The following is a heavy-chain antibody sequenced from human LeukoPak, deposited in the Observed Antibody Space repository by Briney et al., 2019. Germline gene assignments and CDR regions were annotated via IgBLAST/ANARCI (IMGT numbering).Heavy chain of an antibody. J-gene: IGHJ4*02. D-gene: IGHD1-26*01. CDR3: AQSGSGSYYGEFDY. CDR2: INPSGGST. V-gene: IGHV1-46*01. CDR1: GYTFTNYH. Sequence: ASVKVSCTASGYTFTNYHIAWVRQAPGQGLGWMGIINPSGGSTSYAQKFQGRVTMTRDTSTSTVYMELSSLRSEDTAVYYCAQSGSGSYYGEFDYWGQGTLVTVSS.